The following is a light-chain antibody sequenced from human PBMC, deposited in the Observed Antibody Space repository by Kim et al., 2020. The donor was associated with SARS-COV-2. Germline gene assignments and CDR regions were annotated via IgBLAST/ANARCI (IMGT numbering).Light chain of an antibody. V-gene: IGLV2-14*03. CDR3: CSYASSGTLI. Sequence: QSVTISCTGTSSDVGNYNDVAWYQHHPGEAPKVMIYDVTKRPSGVSNRFFGSKSGNTASLTISGLQTEDEAHYYCCSYASSGTLIFGGGTQLTVL. CDR2: DVT. J-gene: IGLJ2*01. CDR1: SSDVGNYND.